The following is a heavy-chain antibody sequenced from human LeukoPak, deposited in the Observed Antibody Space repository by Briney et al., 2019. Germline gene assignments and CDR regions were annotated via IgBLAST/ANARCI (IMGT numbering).Heavy chain of an antibody. Sequence: PSETLSLTCAVYGGSISSYYWSWIRQPAGKGLEWIGRIYTSGSTNYNPSLKSRVTMSVDTSKNQFSLKLSSVIAADTAVYYCAREPKVVRAHWYFDLWGRGTLVTVSS. D-gene: IGHD3-10*01. J-gene: IGHJ2*01. CDR1: GGSISSYY. CDR2: IYTSGST. CDR3: AREPKVVRAHWYFDL. V-gene: IGHV4-4*07.